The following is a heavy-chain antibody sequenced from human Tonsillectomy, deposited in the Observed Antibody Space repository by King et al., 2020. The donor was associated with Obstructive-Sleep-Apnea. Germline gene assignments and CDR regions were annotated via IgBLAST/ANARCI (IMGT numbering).Heavy chain of an antibody. CDR3: AGHRASSSWSNFDF. J-gene: IGHJ4*02. CDR1: GYSFTEYL. V-gene: IGHV5-51*01. CDR2: MYPRDSDT. D-gene: IGHD6-13*01. Sequence: QLVQSGAEVKKPGESLKISCKGSGYSFTEYLIGWVRRWPGEGLEWMGVMYPRDSDTRYSPTFQGQVIISADKSTSTAYLQWSSLKASDTAIYYCAGHRASSSWSNFDFWGQGTLVTVSS.